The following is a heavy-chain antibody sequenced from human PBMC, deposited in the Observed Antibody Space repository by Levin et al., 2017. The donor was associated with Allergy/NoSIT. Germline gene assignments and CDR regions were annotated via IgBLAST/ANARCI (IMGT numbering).Heavy chain of an antibody. J-gene: IGHJ6*03. CDR1: GGTFSSYT. Sequence: SVKVSCKASGGTFSSYTISWVRQAPGQGLEWMGRIIPILGIANYAQKFQGRVTITADKSTSTAYMELSSLRSEDTAVYYCARDRDREVGELLGYYYYYMDVWGKGTTVTVSS. V-gene: IGHV1-69*04. CDR3: ARDRDREVGELLGYYYYYMDV. CDR2: IIPILGIA. D-gene: IGHD3-10*01.